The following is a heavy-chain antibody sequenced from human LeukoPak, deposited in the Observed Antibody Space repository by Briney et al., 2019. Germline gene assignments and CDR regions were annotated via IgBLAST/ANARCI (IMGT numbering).Heavy chain of an antibody. Sequence: KASETLSLTCAVYGGSFSGYYWSWIRQSPGKGLEWIGEIYHTGSTKYNPSLKSRVTISVDTSKNQFSLKLNSVTAADTAVYYCARGSLGRAGRWGQGTLVTVSS. CDR1: GGSFSGYY. V-gene: IGHV4-34*01. CDR2: IYHTGST. J-gene: IGHJ4*02. CDR3: ARGSLGRAGR. D-gene: IGHD3-16*02.